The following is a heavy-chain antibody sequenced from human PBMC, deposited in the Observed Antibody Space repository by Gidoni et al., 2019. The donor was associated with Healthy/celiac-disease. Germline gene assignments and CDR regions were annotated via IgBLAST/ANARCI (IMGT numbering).Heavy chain of an antibody. Sequence: EVQLVESGGGLVQPGGSLRLSCAASGFTVSSNYMSWVRQAPGKGLGWVSVIYSGGSTYYADSVKGRFTISRDNSKNTLYLQMNSLRAEDTAVYYCARDRHDSSDNWFDPWGQGTLVTVSS. CDR2: IYSGGST. CDR1: GFTVSSNY. CDR3: ARDRHDSSDNWFDP. D-gene: IGHD3-22*01. J-gene: IGHJ5*02. V-gene: IGHV3-66*02.